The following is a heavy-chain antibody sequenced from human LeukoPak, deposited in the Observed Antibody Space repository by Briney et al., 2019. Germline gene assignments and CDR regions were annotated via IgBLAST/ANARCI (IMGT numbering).Heavy chain of an antibody. CDR1: GFTFSSYS. D-gene: IGHD3-22*01. J-gene: IGHJ4*02. V-gene: IGHV3-21*04. Sequence: GGSLRLSCAASGFTFSSYSMNWVRQAPGKGLEWVSSISSSSSYIYYADSVKGRFTISRDNSKNTLYLQMNSLRAEDTAVYYCAKGYYYDSSGYFSFDYWGQGTLVTVSS. CDR3: AKGYYYDSSGYFSFDY. CDR2: ISSSSSYI.